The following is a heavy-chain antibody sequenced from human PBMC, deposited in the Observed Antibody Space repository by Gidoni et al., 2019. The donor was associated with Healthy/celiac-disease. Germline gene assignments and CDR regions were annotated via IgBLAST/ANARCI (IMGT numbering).Heavy chain of an antibody. V-gene: IGHV1-69*01. CDR2: IIPIFGTA. CDR3: ASDIVATIGSSYYYYYYMDV. CDR1: GGTFSSYA. D-gene: IGHD5-12*01. Sequence: PGGTFSSYAISWVRQAPGQGLEWMGGIIPIFGTANYAQKFQGRVTITADESTSTAYMELSSLRSEDTAVYYCASDIVATIGSSYYYYYYMDVWGKGTTVTVSS. J-gene: IGHJ6*03.